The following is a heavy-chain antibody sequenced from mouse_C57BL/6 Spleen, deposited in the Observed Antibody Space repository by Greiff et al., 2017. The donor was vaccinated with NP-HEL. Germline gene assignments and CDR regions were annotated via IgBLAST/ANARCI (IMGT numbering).Heavy chain of an antibody. D-gene: IGHD2-4*01. CDR3: ARYGVYYDYDY. Sequence: QVQLKQPGAELVMPGASVKLSCKASGYTFTSYWMHWVKQRPGQGLEWIGEIDPSDSYTNYNQKFKGKSTLTVDKSSSTAYMQLSSLTSEDSAVYYCARYGVYYDYDYWGQGTTLTVSS. J-gene: IGHJ2*01. CDR1: GYTFTSYW. V-gene: IGHV1-69*01. CDR2: IDPSDSYT.